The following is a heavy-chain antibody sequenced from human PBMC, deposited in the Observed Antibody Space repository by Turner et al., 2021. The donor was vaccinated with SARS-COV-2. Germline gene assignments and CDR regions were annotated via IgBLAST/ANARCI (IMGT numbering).Heavy chain of an antibody. V-gene: IGHV1-46*01. Sequence: QVQLVQSGAEVKKPGASVKVSCKASRYPFTSYYMHWVRKAPGQGLEWMGIINPSGGSTSYAQKFQGRVTMTRDTSTSTVYMELSSLRSEDTAVYYCAGDIVLIPATYGFDYWGQGTLVTVSS. CDR2: INPSGGST. D-gene: IGHD2-2*01. CDR3: AGDIVLIPATYGFDY. CDR1: RYPFTSYY. J-gene: IGHJ4*02.